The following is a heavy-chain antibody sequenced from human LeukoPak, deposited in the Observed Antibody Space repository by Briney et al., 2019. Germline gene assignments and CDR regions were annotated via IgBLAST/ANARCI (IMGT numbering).Heavy chain of an antibody. V-gene: IGHV3-7*01. CDR2: IKQDGSEK. CDR3: ARGSVHDILTGYSPFDY. CDR1: GFTFSSYW. D-gene: IGHD3-9*01. Sequence: PGGSLRLSCAASGFTFSSYWMGWVRQAPGKGLEWVANIKQDGSEKYYVDSVKGRFTISRVNAKNSLYLQMNSLRAEDTAVYYCARGSVHDILTGYSPFDYWGQGTLVTVSS. J-gene: IGHJ4*02.